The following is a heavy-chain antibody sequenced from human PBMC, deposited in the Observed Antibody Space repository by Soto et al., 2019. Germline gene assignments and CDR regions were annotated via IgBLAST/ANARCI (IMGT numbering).Heavy chain of an antibody. D-gene: IGHD2-15*01. V-gene: IGHV1-2*04. Sequence: ASVKVSCKASGHTFTGYYLHWVRQAPGQGLEWMGWINPNSGATKYAQKFQDWVTMTRDTSISTAYLDLTSLKSDDTAVYYCARGGYGGGYYFGMDVWGQGTTVTVSS. CDR1: GHTFTGYY. CDR2: INPNSGAT. CDR3: ARGGYGGGYYFGMDV. J-gene: IGHJ6*02.